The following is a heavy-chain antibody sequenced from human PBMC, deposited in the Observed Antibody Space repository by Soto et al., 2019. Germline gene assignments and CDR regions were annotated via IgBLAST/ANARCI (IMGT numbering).Heavy chain of an antibody. J-gene: IGHJ6*02. Sequence: EVQLVESGGGLVKPGGSLRLSCAASGFTFSSYSMNWVRQAPGKGLEWVSSISSSSSYIYYADSVKGRFTISRDNAKNSLYLQMNSLRAEDTAVYYRARDRDYYGSGSYHYYYYGMDVWGQGTTVTVSS. V-gene: IGHV3-21*01. CDR2: ISSSSSYI. CDR1: GFTFSSYS. CDR3: ARDRDYYGSGSYHYYYYGMDV. D-gene: IGHD3-10*01.